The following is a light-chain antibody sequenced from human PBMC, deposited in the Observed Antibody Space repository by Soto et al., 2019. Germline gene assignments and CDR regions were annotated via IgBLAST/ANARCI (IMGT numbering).Light chain of an antibody. CDR2: VAS. V-gene: IGKV3-20*01. CDR1: QDITTKR. CDR3: LQYDTAPRT. Sequence: EIVLTQSPGTLSLSPGERASLSCRASQDITTKRLAWYQQKPGHTPRLLIYVASNRAPGIPDRFSGSGSGTDFTLTISGVGPEDFAVYYCLQYDTAPRTFGQGTKVDIK. J-gene: IGKJ1*01.